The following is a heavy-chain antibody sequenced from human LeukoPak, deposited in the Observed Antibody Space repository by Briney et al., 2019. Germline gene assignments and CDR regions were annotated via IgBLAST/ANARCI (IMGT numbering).Heavy chain of an antibody. J-gene: IGHJ4*02. V-gene: IGHV5-51*01. D-gene: IGHD4/OR15-4a*01. CDR1: GYSFSSYW. CDR3: ARGGVRGAVRTTYFDY. CDR2: IYPGDSDT. Sequence: GESLKISCQASGYSFSSYWIGWVRQLPGKGLEWMGAIYPGDSDTTYSPSLQGQVTISADKSIRTAYLQWSSLEASDTAIYYCARGGVRGAVRTTYFDYWGQGTLVTVSS.